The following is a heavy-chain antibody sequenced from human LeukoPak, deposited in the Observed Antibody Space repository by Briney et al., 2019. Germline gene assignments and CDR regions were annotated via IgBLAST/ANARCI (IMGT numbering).Heavy chain of an antibody. V-gene: IGHV3-48*03. CDR2: ISSSGSTI. CDR3: ARLGYGSGSFRDY. J-gene: IGHJ4*02. CDR1: GFTFSSYE. D-gene: IGHD3-10*01. Sequence: GGSLRLSCAASGFTFSSYEMNWVRQAPGKGLEWVSYISSSGSTICYADSVKGRFTISRDNAKNSLYLQMNSLRAEDTAVYYCARLGYGSGSFRDYWGQGTLVTVSS.